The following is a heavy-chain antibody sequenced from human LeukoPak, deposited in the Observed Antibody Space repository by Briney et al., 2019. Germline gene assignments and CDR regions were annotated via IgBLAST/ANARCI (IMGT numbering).Heavy chain of an antibody. V-gene: IGHV3-33*08. CDR1: EFTFSSYS. D-gene: IGHD6-6*01. Sequence: PGGSLRLSCAASEFTFSSYSMHWVRQAPGKGLEWVAVIWYDGSNKYYADSVKGRFTISRDNSKNTLYLQMNSLRAEDTAVYYCARDLTASSSSGIADYWGQGTLVTVSS. CDR2: IWYDGSNK. CDR3: ARDLTASSSSGIADY. J-gene: IGHJ4*02.